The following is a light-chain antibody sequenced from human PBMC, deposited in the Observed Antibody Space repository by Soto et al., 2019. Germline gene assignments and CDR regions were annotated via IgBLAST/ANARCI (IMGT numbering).Light chain of an antibody. V-gene: IGKV1-39*01. CDR2: AAS. Sequence: DVQMTQSPSSLSASVGDRVTITCRASQSISSYLNWYQQKPGKAPKLLIYAASSLQSGVPSWFSGSGSGTDFILTISSLQPEDFATYYCQQYDNLPLTFGGGTKVDIK. CDR1: QSISSY. CDR3: QQYDNLPLT. J-gene: IGKJ4*01.